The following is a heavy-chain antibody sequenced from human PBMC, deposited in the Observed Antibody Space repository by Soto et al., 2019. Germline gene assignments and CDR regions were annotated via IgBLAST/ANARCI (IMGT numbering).Heavy chain of an antibody. CDR2: IFSNDEK. CDR1: GFSLSNARMG. Sequence: QVTLKESGPVLVKPTETLTLTCTVSGFSLSNARMGVSWIRQPPGKALEWLAHIFSNDEKSYSTSLKSRLTISKDTSKSQAVLTMTNMDPVDTATYYCARELVVAVTIIWFDPWGQGTLVTVSS. D-gene: IGHD2-15*01. V-gene: IGHV2-26*01. J-gene: IGHJ5*02. CDR3: ARELVVAVTIIWFDP.